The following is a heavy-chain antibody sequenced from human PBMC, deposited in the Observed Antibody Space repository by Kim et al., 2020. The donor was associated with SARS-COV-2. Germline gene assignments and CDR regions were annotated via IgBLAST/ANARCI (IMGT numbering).Heavy chain of an antibody. D-gene: IGHD3-9*01. J-gene: IGHJ4*02. CDR3: AIGPDYDIDY. V-gene: IGHV1-8*01. Sequence: NTGYAQKFQGRVTMTRNTSISTAYMELSSLRSEDTAVYYCAIGPDYDIDYWGQGTLVTVSS. CDR2: NT.